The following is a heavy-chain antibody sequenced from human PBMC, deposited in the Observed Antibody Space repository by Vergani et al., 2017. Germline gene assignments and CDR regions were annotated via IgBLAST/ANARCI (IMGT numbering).Heavy chain of an antibody. V-gene: IGHV3-30*02. CDR1: GFTFSSYG. CDR3: AKDGVGRGSSWYDAIGGVDY. Sequence: QVQLVESGGGVVQPGGSLRLSCAASGFTFSSYGMHWVRQAPGKGLEWVAFIRYDGSNKYYADSVKCRLTISRDNSKNTLYLQMNSLGAEDTAVYYCAKDGVGRGSSWYDAIGGVDYWGQGTLVTVSS. D-gene: IGHD6-13*01. J-gene: IGHJ4*02. CDR2: IRYDGSNK.